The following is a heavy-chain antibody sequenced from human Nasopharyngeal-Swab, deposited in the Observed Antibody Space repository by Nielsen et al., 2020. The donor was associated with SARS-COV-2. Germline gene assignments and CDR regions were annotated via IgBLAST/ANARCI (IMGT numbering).Heavy chain of an antibody. CDR3: ARGDYYDSSGDYVDAFDI. Sequence: GESLKISCAASGFTFSSYWMSWVRQAPGKGLEWVANIKQDGSEKFYVDSAKGRFTISRDNAKNSLYLQMNSLRAEDTAVYYCARGDYYDSSGDYVDAFDIWGQGTMVTVS. D-gene: IGHD3-22*01. CDR2: IKQDGSEK. V-gene: IGHV3-7*03. J-gene: IGHJ3*02. CDR1: GFTFSSYW.